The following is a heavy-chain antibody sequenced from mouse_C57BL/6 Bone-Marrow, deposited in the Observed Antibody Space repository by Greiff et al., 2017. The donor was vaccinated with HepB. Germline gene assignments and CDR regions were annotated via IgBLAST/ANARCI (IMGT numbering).Heavy chain of an antibody. CDR3: ARVRNYYALDD. CDR2: IHNDGSST. CDR1: GFTFTDYY. J-gene: IGHJ4*01. Sequence: EVQLQESEGGLVQPGSSMKLSCTASGFTFTDYYMPWVRQVPEQGLEWVGNIHNDGSSTYYFESLKSSVIISRDKAKNILYLQMSSLKSEDTATYYCARVRNYYALDDWGKGTTVTVSS. V-gene: IGHV5-16*01.